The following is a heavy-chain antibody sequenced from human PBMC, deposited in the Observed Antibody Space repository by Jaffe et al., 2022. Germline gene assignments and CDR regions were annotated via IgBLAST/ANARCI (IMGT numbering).Heavy chain of an antibody. Sequence: QVQLVESGGGVVQPGGSLRLSCAASGFTFSSYGMHWVRQAPGKGLEWVAFIRYDGSNKYYADSVKGRFTISRDNSKNTLYLQMNSLRAEDTAVYYCAKFTGYCSGGSCYVYYYYMDVWGKGTTVTVSS. CDR1: GFTFSSYG. CDR2: IRYDGSNK. V-gene: IGHV3-30*02. CDR3: AKFTGYCSGGSCYVYYYYMDV. D-gene: IGHD2-15*01. J-gene: IGHJ6*03.